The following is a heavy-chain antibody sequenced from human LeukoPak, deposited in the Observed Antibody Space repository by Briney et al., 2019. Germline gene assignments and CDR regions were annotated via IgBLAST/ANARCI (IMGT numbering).Heavy chain of an antibody. CDR1: GFTFNSYA. CDR2: ISGSGGST. V-gene: IGHV3-23*01. J-gene: IGHJ4*02. CDR3: AKSDYYDSSGYYKYYFDY. D-gene: IGHD3-22*01. Sequence: GGSLRLSXAASGFTFNSYAMSWVRQAPGKGMEWVSAISGSGGSTYYVDSVKGRFIISRDNSKNTLYLQMNSLRAEDTAVYYCAKSDYYDSSGYYKYYFDYWGQGTLVTVSS.